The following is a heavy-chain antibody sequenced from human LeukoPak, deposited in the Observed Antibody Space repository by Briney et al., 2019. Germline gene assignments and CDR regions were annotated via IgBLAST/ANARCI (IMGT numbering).Heavy chain of an antibody. Sequence: ASVKVSCKASGYIFTDYYMHWVRKAPGQGLEWMGWINPNSGASKYAQKFQGRVTMTRDTSISTAYMDLSRLRSDDTAVYYCVQFELDYWGQGTLVTVSS. CDR1: GYIFTDYY. V-gene: IGHV1-2*02. CDR2: INPNSGAS. J-gene: IGHJ4*02. CDR3: VQFELDY. D-gene: IGHD1-7*01.